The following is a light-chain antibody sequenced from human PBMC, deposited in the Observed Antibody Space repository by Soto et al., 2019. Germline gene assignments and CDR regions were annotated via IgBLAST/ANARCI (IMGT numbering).Light chain of an antibody. CDR1: QSVSAY. CDR2: DAS. J-gene: IGKJ2*02. CDR3: QQRGKWPST. V-gene: IGKV3-11*01. Sequence: EIVLTQSPATLSLSPGERATLSCRASQSVSAYLAWYQQKPDQAPRLLIYDASNRATGIPARFSGSGSGTDFTLTISSLEPEDFAVYYCQQRGKWPSTFGPGTKVEMK.